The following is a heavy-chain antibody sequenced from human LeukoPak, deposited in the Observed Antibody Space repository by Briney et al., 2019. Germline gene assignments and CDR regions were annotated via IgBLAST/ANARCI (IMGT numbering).Heavy chain of an antibody. J-gene: IGHJ5*02. V-gene: IGHV3-30*02. D-gene: IGHD3-3*01. CDR3: AKVSTTRTYYDFWSRPNWFDP. Sequence: PGGSLRLSCAASGFTFSSYGMHWVRQAPGKGLEWVAFIRYDGSNKYYADSVKGRFTISRDNSKNTLYLQMNSLRAEDTAVYYCAKVSTTRTYYDFWSRPNWFDPWGQGTLVTVSS. CDR1: GFTFSSYG. CDR2: IRYDGSNK.